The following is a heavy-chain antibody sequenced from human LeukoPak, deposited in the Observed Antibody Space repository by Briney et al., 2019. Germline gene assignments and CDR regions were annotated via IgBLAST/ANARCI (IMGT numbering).Heavy chain of an antibody. CDR2: INWNGGST. V-gene: IGHV3-20*04. Sequence: GGSLRLSCAASGFTFDDYGMSWVRQAPGTGLEWVSGINWNGGSTGYADSVKGRFTISRDNAKNSLYLQMNSLRAEDTALYYCARGGKLLWFGAPLRDYNYYYYYMDDWGKGTTVTVSS. J-gene: IGHJ6*03. D-gene: IGHD3-10*01. CDR1: GFTFDDYG. CDR3: ARGGKLLWFGAPLRDYNYYYYYMDD.